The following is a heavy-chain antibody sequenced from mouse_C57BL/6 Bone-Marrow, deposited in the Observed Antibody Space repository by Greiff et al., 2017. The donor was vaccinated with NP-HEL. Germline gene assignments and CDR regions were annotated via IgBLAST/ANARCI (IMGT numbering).Heavy chain of an antibody. Sequence: QVQLQQSGAELVRPGASVTLSCKASGYTFTDYEMHWVKQTPVHGLEWIGAIDPETGGPAYNQKFKGKAILTADKSSSTAYMELRSLTSEDSAVYYCTSPPTTLYYFDYWGQGTTLTVSS. CDR3: TSPPTTLYYFDY. D-gene: IGHD2-10*01. CDR2: IDPETGGP. J-gene: IGHJ2*01. V-gene: IGHV1-15*01. CDR1: GYTFTDYE.